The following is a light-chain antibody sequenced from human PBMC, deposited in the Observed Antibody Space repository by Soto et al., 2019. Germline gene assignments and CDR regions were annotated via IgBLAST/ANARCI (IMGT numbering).Light chain of an antibody. V-gene: IGKV3-20*01. CDR2: GAS. Sequence: EIVLTQSPGTLSLSPGERATLSCRASQSVSSSYLAWYQQKPGQAPRLLIYGASSRATGIPDRFSGSGSGTDFTLTISRLEPGDFAVYYWQQYGSSPLFTFGPGTKVDIK. CDR1: QSVSSSY. J-gene: IGKJ3*01. CDR3: QQYGSSPLFT.